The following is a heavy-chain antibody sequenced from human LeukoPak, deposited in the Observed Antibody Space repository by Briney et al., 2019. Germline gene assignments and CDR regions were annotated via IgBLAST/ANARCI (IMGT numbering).Heavy chain of an antibody. J-gene: IGHJ4*02. CDR1: GGSISSYY. Sequence: SETLSLTCTVSGGSISSYYWSWIRQPPGKGLEWIGYIYYSGSTNYNPSLKSRVTISVDTSKNQFSLKLSSVTAADTAVYYRARDSWDYYDYWGQGTLVTVSS. D-gene: IGHD1-26*01. CDR3: ARDSWDYYDY. V-gene: IGHV4-59*01. CDR2: IYYSGST.